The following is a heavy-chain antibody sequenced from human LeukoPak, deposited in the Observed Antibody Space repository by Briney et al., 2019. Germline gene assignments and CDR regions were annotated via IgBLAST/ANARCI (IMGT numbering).Heavy chain of an antibody. CDR1: GGSISSGSYY. D-gene: IGHD3-3*01. CDR2: IYTSGST. V-gene: IGHV4-61*02. CDR3: ARDIAGGSITIFGVVLSNWFDP. J-gene: IGHJ5*02. Sequence: SETLSLTCTASGGSISSGSYYWSWIRQPAGKGLEWIGRIYTSGSTNYNPSLKSRVTISVDTSKNQFSLKLSSVTAADTAVYYCARDIAGGSITIFGVVLSNWFDPWGQGTLVTVSS.